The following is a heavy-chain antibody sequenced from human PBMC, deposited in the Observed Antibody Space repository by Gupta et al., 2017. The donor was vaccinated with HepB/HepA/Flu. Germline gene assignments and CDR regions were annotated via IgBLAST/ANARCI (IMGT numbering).Heavy chain of an antibody. V-gene: IGHV3-11*04. J-gene: IGHJ5*02. CDR1: GFTLSDYY. D-gene: IGHD2-2*02. CDR2: ISSSGSTI. Sequence: QVQLVESGGGLVKLGGSLRLSCALSGFTLSDYYMSWIRQAPGKGLEWVSYISSSGSTIYYAATVKGRFPISRDNAKNSLYLQMNSLRAEDTAVYYCARDRYCSSTSCYTGWFDPWGQGTLVTVSS. CDR3: ARDRYCSSTSCYTGWFDP.